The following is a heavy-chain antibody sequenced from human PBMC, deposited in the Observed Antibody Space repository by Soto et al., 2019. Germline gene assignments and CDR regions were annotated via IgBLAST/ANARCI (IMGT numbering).Heavy chain of an antibody. CDR2: INVYNGNT. D-gene: IGHD3-22*01. J-gene: IGHJ4*02. CDR3: AKDYYDSSGYYPPALLFDY. V-gene: IGHV1-18*01. Sequence: ASVKVSCKASGYTFTNYGISWVRQAPGQGLEWMGWINVYNGNTKYSQKFQGRVTITRDTSASTAYMELSSLRSEDTAVYYCAKDYYDSSGYYPPALLFDYWGQGTLVTVSS. CDR1: GYTFTNYG.